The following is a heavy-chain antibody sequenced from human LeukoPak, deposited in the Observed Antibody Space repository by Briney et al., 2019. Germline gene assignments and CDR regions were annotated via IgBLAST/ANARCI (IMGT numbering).Heavy chain of an antibody. D-gene: IGHD2-21*02. CDR2: IYHSGST. J-gene: IGHJ3*02. CDR3: ASGYCGGACQLGGLDM. CDR1: GYSISSGYF. Sequence: SETLSLTCTVSGYSISSGYFWGCIRQSPGKGLEWIGNIYHSGSTYYNPSLKSRVTISVDTSKNQFSLKLTSVTAADTAVYYCASGYCGGACQLGGLDMWGQGTMVTVSS. V-gene: IGHV4-38-2*02.